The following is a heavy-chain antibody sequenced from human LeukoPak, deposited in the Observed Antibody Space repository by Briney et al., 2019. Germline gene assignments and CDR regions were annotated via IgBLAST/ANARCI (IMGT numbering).Heavy chain of an antibody. Sequence: AGGSLRLSCAASGFTFSSYEMNWVRQAPGKGLEWVSYISSSGSTIYYADSVKGRFTISRDNAKNSLYLQMNSLRAEDTAVYYCARGYCSGGSCYSRPNDYWGQGTLVTVSS. CDR2: ISSSGSTI. V-gene: IGHV3-48*03. J-gene: IGHJ4*02. D-gene: IGHD2-15*01. CDR1: GFTFSSYE. CDR3: ARGYCSGGSCYSRPNDY.